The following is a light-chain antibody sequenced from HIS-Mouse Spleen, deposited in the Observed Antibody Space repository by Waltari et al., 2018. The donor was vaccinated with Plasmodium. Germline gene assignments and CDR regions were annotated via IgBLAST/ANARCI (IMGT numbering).Light chain of an antibody. CDR3: YSTDSSGNHRV. CDR1: PLPKKS. CDR2: EDS. V-gene: IGLV3-10*01. J-gene: IGLJ3*02. Sequence: SYELPQPPSVSVSQGQTARIPCPGYPLPKKSAYWYQQKSGQAPVLVIYEDSKRPSGIPERFSGSSSGTMATLTISGAQVEDEADYYCYSTDSSGNHRVFGGGTKLTVL.